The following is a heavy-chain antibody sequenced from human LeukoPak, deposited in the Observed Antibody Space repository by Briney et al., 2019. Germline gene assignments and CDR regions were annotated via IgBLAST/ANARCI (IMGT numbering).Heavy chain of an antibody. Sequence: SETLSLTCTVSGGSITSYYWSWIRQPPGKGLEWIGYIYYSGSTKYNPSLKSRVTISLDTSKNQFSLELSSVTAADTAVYYCARGVTMIVVVIHDWYFDLWGRGTLVTVSS. CDR2: IYYSGST. J-gene: IGHJ2*01. CDR1: GGSITSYY. D-gene: IGHD3-22*01. CDR3: ARGVTMIVVVIHDWYFDL. V-gene: IGHV4-59*01.